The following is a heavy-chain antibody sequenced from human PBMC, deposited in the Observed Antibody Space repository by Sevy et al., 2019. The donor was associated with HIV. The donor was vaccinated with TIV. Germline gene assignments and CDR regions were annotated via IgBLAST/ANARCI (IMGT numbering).Heavy chain of an antibody. Sequence: GGSLRLSCAASGFTFRTYAFHWVRQAPGRGLEWIGLISSNGDNAFYANSVRGRFTISRDNSMNTLYLQMSSLTPEDTAVDYCARGPEWELTSFLSHWGQGALVTVSS. CDR1: GFTFRTYA. D-gene: IGHD1-26*01. J-gene: IGHJ4*02. CDR2: ISSNGDNA. CDR3: ARGPEWELTSFLSH. V-gene: IGHV3-30-3*01.